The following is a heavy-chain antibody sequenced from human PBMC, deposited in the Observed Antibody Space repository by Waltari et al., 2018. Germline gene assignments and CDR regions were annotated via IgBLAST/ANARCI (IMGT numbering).Heavy chain of an antibody. CDR3: VKAGDFEDYFDS. Sequence: QVLLQESGPGLVKPSETLSLTCTVSGASINNYYWNWIRQPAGKTLEWIGRVHVSGGTNYNPSLQSRVTVSVDTSKSQFSLRLNSLTAADTAVYYCVKAGDFEDYFDSWGQGTLVTVSS. CDR2: VHVSGGT. V-gene: IGHV4-4*07. J-gene: IGHJ4*02. D-gene: IGHD2-21*02. CDR1: GASINNYY.